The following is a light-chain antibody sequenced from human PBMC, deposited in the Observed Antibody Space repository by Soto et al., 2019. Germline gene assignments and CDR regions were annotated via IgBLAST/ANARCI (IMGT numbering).Light chain of an antibody. CDR1: QSVSSY. CDR2: GAS. CDR3: QQYGTSWT. V-gene: IGKV3-20*01. J-gene: IGKJ1*01. Sequence: EIVLTQSPVTLSLSPGERATLSCWASQSVSSYLAWYQQKPGQAPRLLISGASSRATGIPDRFSGSGSGTDFTLTISRLEPEDFAVYYCQQYGTSWTFGQGTKVEIK.